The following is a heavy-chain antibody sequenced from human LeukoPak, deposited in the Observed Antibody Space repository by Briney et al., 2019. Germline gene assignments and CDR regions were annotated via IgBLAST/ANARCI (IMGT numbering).Heavy chain of an antibody. Sequence: ASVKVSCKTSATTFTSDYFIHWVRQAPGQGLEWMGVISPGSGFTSNAARFRGRVTLTRDMSTSTVYMDLNTLRSEDTAVYHCARETTGTGGFDSWGQGTLVTVSS. CDR3: ARETTGTGGFDS. CDR2: ISPGSGFT. V-gene: IGHV1-46*01. CDR1: ATTFTSDYF. D-gene: IGHD1-1*01. J-gene: IGHJ4*02.